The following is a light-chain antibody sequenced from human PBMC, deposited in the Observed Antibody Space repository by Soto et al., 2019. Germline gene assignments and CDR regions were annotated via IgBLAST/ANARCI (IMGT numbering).Light chain of an antibody. J-gene: IGKJ4*01. Sequence: DTVMTQSPDSLAVSLSERAPINCKSSQSVLYSSNNKNYLAWYQQKPGQPPKLLIYWASTRESGVPDRFSGSGSGTDFTLTISSLQAEDVAVYYCQQYYSTPLTFGGGTKGDIK. CDR1: QSVLYSSNNKNY. V-gene: IGKV4-1*01. CDR3: QQYYSTPLT. CDR2: WAS.